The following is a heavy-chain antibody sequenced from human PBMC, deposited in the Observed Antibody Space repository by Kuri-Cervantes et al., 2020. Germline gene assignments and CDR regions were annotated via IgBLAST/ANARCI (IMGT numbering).Heavy chain of an antibody. D-gene: IGHD3-9*01. Sequence: GESLKISCAASGFTFSSYAMTWVRQAPGKGLEWVSSITDSGGGTFYADFAKGRFTISRDSSKNTLYLQMNSLRAEDMAVYYCARDGTDYDILTGHLGMNWFDPWGQGTLVTAPQ. CDR2: ITDSGGGT. CDR3: ARDGTDYDILTGHLGMNWFDP. CDR1: GFTFSSYA. V-gene: IGHV3-23*01. J-gene: IGHJ5*02.